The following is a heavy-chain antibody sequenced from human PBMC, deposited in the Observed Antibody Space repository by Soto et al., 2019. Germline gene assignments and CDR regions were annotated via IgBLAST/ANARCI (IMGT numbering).Heavy chain of an antibody. V-gene: IGHV3-48*03. D-gene: IGHD6-19*01. CDR1: GFTFSSYE. CDR2: ISSSGSTI. CDR3: AREPHSIAVAGFDY. Sequence: EVQLVESGGGLVQPGGSLRLSCAASGFTFSSYEMNWVRQAPGKGLEWVSYISSSGSTIYYADSVKGRFTISRDNAKNSLYLQMNSLRAEDTAVYYCAREPHSIAVAGFDYWGQGTLVTVSS. J-gene: IGHJ4*02.